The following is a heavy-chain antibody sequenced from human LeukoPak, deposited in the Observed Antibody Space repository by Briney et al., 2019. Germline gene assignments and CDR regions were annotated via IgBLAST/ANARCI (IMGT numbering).Heavy chain of an antibody. Sequence: ASVKVSCKASGYTFTAYYMHWVRQAPGQGLEWMGWINPNSGGTNYAQKFQGRVTMTRDTSITTAYMELSRLRSDDTAVYYCARESHYCSGGSCYSRFDYWGQGTLVTVSS. J-gene: IGHJ4*02. CDR2: INPNSGGT. V-gene: IGHV1-2*02. CDR3: ARESHYCSGGSCYSRFDY. CDR1: GYTFTAYY. D-gene: IGHD2-15*01.